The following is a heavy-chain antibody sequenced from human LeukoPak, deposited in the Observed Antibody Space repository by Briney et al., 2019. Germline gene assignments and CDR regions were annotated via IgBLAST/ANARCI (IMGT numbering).Heavy chain of an antibody. CDR3: ARQHDYVWGSYRYLDY. Sequence: PSETLSLTCTVSGGSIRSSSYYWGWIRQPPGKGLEWIGSIYYSGSTYYNPSLKSRVTISVDTSKNQFSLKLSSVTAADTAVYYCARQHDYVWGSYRYLDYWGQGTLVTVSS. V-gene: IGHV4-39*01. CDR2: IYYSGST. J-gene: IGHJ4*02. CDR1: GGSIRSSSYY. D-gene: IGHD3-16*02.